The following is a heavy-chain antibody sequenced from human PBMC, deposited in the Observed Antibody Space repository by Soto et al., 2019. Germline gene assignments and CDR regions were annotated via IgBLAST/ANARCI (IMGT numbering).Heavy chain of an antibody. CDR3: ARKSSGWFDSFDY. D-gene: IGHD6-19*01. V-gene: IGHV3-23*01. J-gene: IGHJ4*02. CDR1: GFTFSSYA. Sequence: EVQLLESGGGLVQPGGSLRLSCAASGFTFSSYAMSWVRQAPGKGLEWVSAISGSGGSTYYADSVKGRFTISRDNSKNTLYLQMNSLRAEDTAVYYCARKSSGWFDSFDYWGQGTLVTVSS. CDR2: ISGSGGST.